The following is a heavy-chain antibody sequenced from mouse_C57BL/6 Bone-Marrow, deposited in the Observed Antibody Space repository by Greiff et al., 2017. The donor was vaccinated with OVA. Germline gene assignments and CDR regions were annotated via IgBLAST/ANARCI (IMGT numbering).Heavy chain of an antibody. J-gene: IGHJ3*01. CDR3: AREEGWLLPFAY. Sequence: DVKLQESGPGLVKPSQSLSLTCSVTGYSITSGYYWNWIRQFPGNKLEWMGYISYDGSNNYNPSLKNRISITRDTSKNQFFLKLNSVTTEDTATYYCAREEGWLLPFAYWGQGTLVTVSA. V-gene: IGHV3-6*01. CDR2: ISYDGSN. CDR1: GYSITSGYY. D-gene: IGHD2-3*01.